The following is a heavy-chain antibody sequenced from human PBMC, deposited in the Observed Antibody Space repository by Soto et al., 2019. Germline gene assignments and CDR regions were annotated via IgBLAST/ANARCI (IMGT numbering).Heavy chain of an antibody. J-gene: IGHJ4*02. CDR1: GFTFSSYA. D-gene: IGHD3-3*01. V-gene: IGHV3-30-3*01. CDR2: ISYGGSNT. CDR3: ASSFRVVTAPFDY. Sequence: QVQLVESGGGVVKPGRSLRLSCAASGFTFSSYAMHWVRQAPGKGLEWVTVISYGGSNTYYADSVKGRFTISRDNSKNTLYLQMNSLRPEDTAVYYCASSFRVVTAPFDYWGQGTLVTVSS.